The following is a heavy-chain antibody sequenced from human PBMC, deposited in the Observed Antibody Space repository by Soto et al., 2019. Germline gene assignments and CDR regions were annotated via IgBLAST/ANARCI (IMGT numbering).Heavy chain of an antibody. D-gene: IGHD5-12*01. CDR3: ARDAVLATPNQNYYYYYMDV. CDR2: TYYRSKWYN. Sequence: SQTLXLTCAISGDSVSSNSAAWNWIRQSPSRGLEWLGRTYYRSKWYNDYAVSVKSRITINPDTSKNQFSLQLNSVTPEDTAVYYCARDAVLATPNQNYYYYYMDVWGKGTTVTVSS. CDR1: GDSVSSNSAA. V-gene: IGHV6-1*01. J-gene: IGHJ6*03.